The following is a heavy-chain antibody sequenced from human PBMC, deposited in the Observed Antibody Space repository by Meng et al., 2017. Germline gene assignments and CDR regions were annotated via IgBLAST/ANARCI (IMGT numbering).Heavy chain of an antibody. V-gene: IGHV4-59*01. CDR2: IYYSGST. D-gene: IGHD2-21*02. Sequence: SETLSLTCTVSGGSISSYYWSWIRQPPGKGLEWIGYIYYSGSTNYNPSLKSRVTISVDTSKNQFSLKLSSVTAADTAVYYCARVVVCGGDCYSPPFDYWGRGTLVTVSS. CDR1: GGSISSYY. CDR3: ARVVVCGGDCYSPPFDY. J-gene: IGHJ4*02.